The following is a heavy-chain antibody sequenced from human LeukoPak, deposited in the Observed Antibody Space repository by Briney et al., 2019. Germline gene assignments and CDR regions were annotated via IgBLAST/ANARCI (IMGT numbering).Heavy chain of an antibody. Sequence: SETLSLTRTVSGGSISSGGYYWSWIRQHPGKGLEWIGYIYYSGSTYYNPSLKSRVTISVDTSKNQFSLKLSSVTAADTAVYYCARGGGDSSGYYHDYWGQGTLVTVSS. CDR1: GGSISSGGYY. J-gene: IGHJ4*02. CDR3: ARGGGDSSGYYHDY. D-gene: IGHD3-22*01. V-gene: IGHV4-31*03. CDR2: IYYSGST.